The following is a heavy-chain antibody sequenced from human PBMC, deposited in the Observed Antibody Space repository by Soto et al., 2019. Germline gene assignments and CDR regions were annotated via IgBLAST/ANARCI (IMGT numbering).Heavy chain of an antibody. CDR2: IYYSGST. Sequence: QLQLQESGPGLVKPSETLSLTCTVSGGSISSSSYYWGWIRQPPGKGLEWIGSIYYSGSTYYNPSHKSQVPISVDTSKNQFSLKLSSVTAADTAVYYCASTYYDFWSGYSPYNWFDPWGQGTLVTVSS. CDR1: GGSISSSSYY. CDR3: ASTYYDFWSGYSPYNWFDP. D-gene: IGHD3-3*01. J-gene: IGHJ5*02. V-gene: IGHV4-39*01.